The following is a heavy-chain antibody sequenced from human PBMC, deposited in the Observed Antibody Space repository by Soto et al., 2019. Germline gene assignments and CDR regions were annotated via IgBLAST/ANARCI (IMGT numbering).Heavy chain of an antibody. V-gene: IGHV3-23*01. Sequence: GGSLRLSCGASGFTFSSYAMSWVRQAPGKGLEWVSAISGSGGSTYYADSVKGRFTISRDNSKNTLYLQMNSLRAEDTAVYYCAVPEYSGYDRPFDYWGQGTLVTVSS. J-gene: IGHJ4*02. CDR1: GFTFSSYA. CDR3: AVPEYSGYDRPFDY. D-gene: IGHD5-12*01. CDR2: ISGSGGST.